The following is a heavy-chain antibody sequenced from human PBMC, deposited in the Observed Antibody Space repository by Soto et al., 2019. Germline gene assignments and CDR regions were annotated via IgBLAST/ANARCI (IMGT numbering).Heavy chain of an antibody. V-gene: IGHV1-18*01. CDR2: ISAYNGNT. CDR3: ATSLSGGSCCHPEDAFDI. D-gene: IGHD2-15*01. Sequence: GASEKVSCKASGSTFTSYGMSWVRQAPGQGLEWMGWISAYNGNTNYAQKLQGRVTMTTDTSTSTAYMELRSLRSDDTAVYYCATSLSGGSCCHPEDAFDIWSQGTMVTDSS. J-gene: IGHJ3*02. CDR1: GSTFTSYG.